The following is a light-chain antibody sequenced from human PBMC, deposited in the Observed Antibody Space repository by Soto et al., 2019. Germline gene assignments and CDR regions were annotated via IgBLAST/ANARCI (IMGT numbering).Light chain of an antibody. J-gene: IGKJ4*01. V-gene: IGKV4-1*01. CDR3: QKYYITPLS. Sequence: DIVLTQSPDSVVVSLGERATITCKSSQSLFYSPRNRSYLGWFQQRQGQPPRLLIYWASSREPGVPDRFSGSGSGTDFTLTISSLQADEVAVYYCQKYYITPLSVGGGNKVDIK. CDR1: QSLFYSPRNRSY. CDR2: WAS.